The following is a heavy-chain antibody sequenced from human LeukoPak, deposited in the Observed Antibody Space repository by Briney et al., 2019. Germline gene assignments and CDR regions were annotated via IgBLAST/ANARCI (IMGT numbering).Heavy chain of an antibody. J-gene: IGHJ5*02. CDR1: GGSISSYY. Sequence: PSETLSLTCTVSGGSISSYYWSWIRQPAGKGLEWIGRIYTSGSTNYNPSLKSRVTMSVDTSKNQFSLKLSSVTAADTAVYYCARDQSSSWYLSSFDPWAREPWSPSPQ. CDR2: IYTSGST. CDR3: ARDQSSSWYLSSFDP. V-gene: IGHV4-4*07. D-gene: IGHD6-13*01.